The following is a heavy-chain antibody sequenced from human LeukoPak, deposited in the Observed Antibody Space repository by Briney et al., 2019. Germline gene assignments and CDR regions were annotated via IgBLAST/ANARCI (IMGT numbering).Heavy chain of an antibody. CDR2: INPDGGGT. J-gene: IGHJ5*02. V-gene: IGHV1-2*02. CDR1: GYSFTAFH. CDR3: ARSHDYTNYVGP. Sequence: ASVTVSCKASGYSFTAFHIHWVRQAPGQGLEWMGWINPDGGGTIFAQRFQGRVTMTRDTSISTAYMALTSLRSDDTAVYYCARSHDYTNYVGPWGQGTLVTVSS. D-gene: IGHD4-11*01.